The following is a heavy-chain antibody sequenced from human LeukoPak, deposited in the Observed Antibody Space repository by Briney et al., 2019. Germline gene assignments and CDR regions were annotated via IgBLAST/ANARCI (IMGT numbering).Heavy chain of an antibody. V-gene: IGHV4-39*07. Sequence: GSLRLSCAASGFTFSSYVMSWIRQPPGKGLEWIVSIHNGGSTYYNPSLKSRVTISVDTSKNQFSLKLSSVTAADTAVYYCATDRGVYSYGQEVFWGQGTLVTVSS. J-gene: IGHJ4*02. D-gene: IGHD5-18*01. CDR1: GFTFSSYV. CDR2: IHNGGST. CDR3: ATDRGVYSYGQEVF.